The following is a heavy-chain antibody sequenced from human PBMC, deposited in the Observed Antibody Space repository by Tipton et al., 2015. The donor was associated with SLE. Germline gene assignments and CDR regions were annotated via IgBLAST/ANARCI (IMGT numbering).Heavy chain of an antibody. D-gene: IGHD5-18*01. CDR1: GDSISSSGYY. CDR3: ARAGLGYTYYYYMDV. J-gene: IGHJ6*03. Sequence: TLSPTCSVSGDSISSSGYYWAWIRQSPGKGLEWIGSISYSGSTYYNPSLKSRVTISVDTSKNQFSLKLSSVTAADTAVYYCARAGLGYTYYYYMDVWGKGTTVTVSS. V-gene: IGHV4-39*07. CDR2: ISYSGST.